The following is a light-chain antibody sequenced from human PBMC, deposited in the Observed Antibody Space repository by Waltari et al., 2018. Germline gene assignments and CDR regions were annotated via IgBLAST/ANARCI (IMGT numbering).Light chain of an antibody. CDR1: KSVSRY. J-gene: IGKJ2*01. V-gene: IGKV1-39*01. Sequence: DIKMTQSPSFLSASFRETVIITCRASKSVSRYLNWYQQIPGGAPNLLIYRTSNLQGGVPSRFSGSGSGTDFTLTIDSLQPEDFATYYCQQSDGSPFTFGQGTKLEVK. CDR2: RTS. CDR3: QQSDGSPFT.